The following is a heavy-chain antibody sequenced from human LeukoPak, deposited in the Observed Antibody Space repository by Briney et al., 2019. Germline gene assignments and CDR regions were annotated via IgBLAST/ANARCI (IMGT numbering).Heavy chain of an antibody. CDR1: GYSISSGYY. CDR2: IYHSGST. V-gene: IGHV4-38-2*02. CDR3: ARESSRGYDSSGYYYVGLETKPLGPLRFDY. J-gene: IGHJ4*02. D-gene: IGHD3-22*01. Sequence: SETLSLTCTVSGYSISSGYYWGWIRQPPGKGLEWIGSIYHSGSTYYNPSLKSRVTISVDTSKNQFSLKLSSVTAADTAVYYCARESSRGYDSSGYYYVGLETKPLGPLRFDYWGQGTLVTVSS.